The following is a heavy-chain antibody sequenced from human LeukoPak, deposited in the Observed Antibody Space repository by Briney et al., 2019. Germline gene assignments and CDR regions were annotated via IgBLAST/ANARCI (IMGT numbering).Heavy chain of an antibody. CDR1: GGSISSSSYY. CDR3: ASNVEMATITRLDYFDY. V-gene: IGHV4-39*01. CDR2: IYYSGST. Sequence: SETLSLTCTVSGGSISSSSYYWSWIRQPPGKGLEWIGSIYYSGSTYYNPSLKSRVTISVDTSKNQFSLKLSSVTAADTAVYYCASNVEMATITRLDYFDYWGQGTLVTVSS. J-gene: IGHJ4*02. D-gene: IGHD5-24*01.